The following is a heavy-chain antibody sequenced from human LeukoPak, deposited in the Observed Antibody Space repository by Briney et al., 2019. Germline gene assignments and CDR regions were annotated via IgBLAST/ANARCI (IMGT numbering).Heavy chain of an antibody. V-gene: IGHV3-74*01. D-gene: IGHD4-17*01. CDR2: INSDGSST. J-gene: IGHJ3*02. CDR3: ASGWDYGDSNNAFDI. CDR1: GFTFSSYW. Sequence: GGSLRLSCGASGFTFSSYWMHWVRQAPGKGLVWVSRINSDGSSTSYADSVKGRFTISRDNAKNTLYLQMNSLRAEDTAVYYCASGWDYGDSNNAFDIWGQGTMVTVSS.